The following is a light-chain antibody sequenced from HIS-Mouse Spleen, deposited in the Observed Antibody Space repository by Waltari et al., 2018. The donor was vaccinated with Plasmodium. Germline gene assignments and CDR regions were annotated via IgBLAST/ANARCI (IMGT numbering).Light chain of an antibody. V-gene: IGLV2-23*03. J-gene: IGLJ3*02. CDR1: SSAGGSYNL. CDR3: CSYAGSSTFV. Sequence: QSALTQPASVSGSPGQSVTISCTGTSSAGGSYNLVSWYQQHPGKAPKLMIYEGSKRPSGVSNRFSGSKSGNTASLTISGLQAEDEADYSCCSYAGSSTFVFGGGTKLTVL. CDR2: EGS.